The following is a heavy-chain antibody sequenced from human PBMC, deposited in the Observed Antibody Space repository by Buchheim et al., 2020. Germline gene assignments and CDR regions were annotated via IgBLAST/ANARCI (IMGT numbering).Heavy chain of an antibody. D-gene: IGHD3-9*01. CDR3: ARWGYQYYDVLTGYYTSYYLDC. CDR1: GGSFSGYY. V-gene: IGHV4-34*01. Sequence: QVQLQQWGAGLLKPSETLSLTCGVYGGSFSGYYWSWIRQSPGKGLEWIGDINDNGNTNYNPSLESRVTLSVDTSKNQFSVKLSSVTAADTAVYYCARWGYQYYDVLTGYYTSYYLDCWGQGTL. CDR2: INDNGNT. J-gene: IGHJ4*02.